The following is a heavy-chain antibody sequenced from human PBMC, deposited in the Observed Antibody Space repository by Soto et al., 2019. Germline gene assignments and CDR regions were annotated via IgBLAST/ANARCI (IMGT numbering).Heavy chain of an antibody. V-gene: IGHV1-69*13. Sequence: AAVEVSFKAPGAVFRSYGINSFGQAPRQGLECLGRIIPISGTTNDAQKFQGRVAITADESTDTVYMELRRLRSEDTAVYLSARVRWCNGLCNTGDYGMDVWGKGNTVTVSS. CDR1: GAVFRSYG. D-gene: IGHD2-8*01. J-gene: IGHJ6*01. CDR3: ARVRWCNGLCNTGDYGMDV. CDR2: IIPISGTT.